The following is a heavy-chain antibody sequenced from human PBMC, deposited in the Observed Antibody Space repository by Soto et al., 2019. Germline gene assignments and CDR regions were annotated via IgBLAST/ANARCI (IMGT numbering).Heavy chain of an antibody. J-gene: IGHJ6*03. CDR3: VRATPARHRDYSYQYYLHI. Sequence: ASVEVSCKASGYTFTSYYMHWVRQAPGQGLEWMGVINPNGGSTVYAQKFQGRVTLTRDTSTSTVYVELSSLRSDDTAVYFCVRATPARHRDYSYQYYLHIWGKGTTVTVSS. CDR2: INPNGGST. D-gene: IGHD6-6*01. V-gene: IGHV1-46*03. CDR1: GYTFTSYY.